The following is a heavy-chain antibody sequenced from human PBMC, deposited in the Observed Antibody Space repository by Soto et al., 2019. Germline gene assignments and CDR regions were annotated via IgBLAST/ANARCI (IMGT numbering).Heavy chain of an antibody. CDR2: ISSDGSNE. V-gene: IGHV3-30-3*01. CDR1: GFTFSIYG. Sequence: PGGSLRLSCAASGFTFSIYGMHWVRQAPGKGLEWVAVISSDGSNEYLADSVMGRFTISRDNSKSTLFLQMNSLRVEDTAVYYCARNYDSSDTEVLDYWGQGTPVSVTS. CDR3: ARNYDSSDTEVLDY. J-gene: IGHJ4*02. D-gene: IGHD3-22*01.